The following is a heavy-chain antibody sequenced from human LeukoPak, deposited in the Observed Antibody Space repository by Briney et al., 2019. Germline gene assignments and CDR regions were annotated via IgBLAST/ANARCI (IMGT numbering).Heavy chain of an antibody. V-gene: IGHV4-61*02. CDR2: VSTSGSP. CDR1: GGSISSGNYY. CDR3: ARDHSTPNAGYMDV. Sequence: SQTLSLTCIVSGGSISSGNYYWSWIRQPAGKGLEWIGRVSTSGSPNYNPSFKSRVTISADTSKNQFSLNLGSVTAADTAVYYCARDHSTPNAGYMDVWGKGTTVTVSS. D-gene: IGHD2-8*01. J-gene: IGHJ6*03.